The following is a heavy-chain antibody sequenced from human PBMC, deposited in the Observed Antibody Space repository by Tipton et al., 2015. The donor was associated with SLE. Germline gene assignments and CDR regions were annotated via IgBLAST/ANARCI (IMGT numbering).Heavy chain of an antibody. CDR1: GGSISSYY. V-gene: IGHV4-59*05. Sequence: TLSLTCTVSGGSISSYYWSWIRQPAGKGLEWIGSIYYSGSTYYNPSLKSRVTISVDTSKNQFSLKLSSVTAADTAVYYCASPFSRDYWVQGTLVTVSS. D-gene: IGHD3-3*01. J-gene: IGHJ4*02. CDR3: ASPFSRDY. CDR2: IYYSGST.